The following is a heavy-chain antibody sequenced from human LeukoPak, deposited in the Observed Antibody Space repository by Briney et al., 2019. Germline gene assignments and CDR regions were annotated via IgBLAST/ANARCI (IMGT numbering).Heavy chain of an antibody. D-gene: IGHD2-2*01. CDR2: INPSSGGT. CDR3: ARDCCSSPGYYMDV. J-gene: IGHJ6*03. V-gene: IGHV1-2*02. Sequence: ASVKVSCKASGYTFTGYYMHWVRQAPGQGLEWMGWINPSSGGTNYAQKFQGRVTMTRDTSISTAYMELSRLRSDGTAVYYCARDCCSSPGYYMDVWGKGTTVTVSS. CDR1: GYTFTGYY.